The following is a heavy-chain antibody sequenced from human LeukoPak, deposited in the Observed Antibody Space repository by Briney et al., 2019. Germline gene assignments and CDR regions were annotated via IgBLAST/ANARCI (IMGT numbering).Heavy chain of an antibody. D-gene: IGHD5-24*01. Sequence: SETLSLTCTVSGGSISSSSYYWGWIRQPPGKGLEWIGSIYYSGSTYYNPSLKSRVTISVDTSKNQFPLKLSSVTAADTAVYYCARRRDGYKYFDYWGQGTLVTVSS. J-gene: IGHJ4*02. CDR1: GGSISSSSYY. CDR2: IYYSGST. CDR3: ARRRDGYKYFDY. V-gene: IGHV4-39*01.